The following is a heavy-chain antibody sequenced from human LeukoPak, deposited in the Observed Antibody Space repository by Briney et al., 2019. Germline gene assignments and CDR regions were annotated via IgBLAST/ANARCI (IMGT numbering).Heavy chain of an antibody. Sequence: PSETLSLTCAVYDGSFSGYYWSWIRQPPGKGLEWIGEINHSGSTNYNPSLKSRVTISVDTSKNQFSLKLSSVTAADTAVYYCARGRLPAAFDPWGQGTLVTVSS. CDR2: INHSGST. V-gene: IGHV4-34*01. CDR3: ARGRLPAAFDP. D-gene: IGHD2-2*01. J-gene: IGHJ5*02. CDR1: DGSFSGYY.